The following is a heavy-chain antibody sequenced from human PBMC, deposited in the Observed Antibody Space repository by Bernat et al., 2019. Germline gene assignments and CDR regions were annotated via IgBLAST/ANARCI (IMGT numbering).Heavy chain of an antibody. CDR1: GGSISSGSYY. CDR2: IYTSGST. Sequence: QVQLQESGPGLVKPSQTLSLTCTVSGGSISSGSYYWSWIRQPAGKGLGWIGRIYTSGSTNYNPSLKSRVTISVDTAKNQLSLMLSTVSAADADVYYCAREYTMTTADAERQDYWGQGTLVNVSS. D-gene: IGHD4-17*01. CDR3: AREYTMTTADAERQDY. J-gene: IGHJ4*03. V-gene: IGHV4-61*02.